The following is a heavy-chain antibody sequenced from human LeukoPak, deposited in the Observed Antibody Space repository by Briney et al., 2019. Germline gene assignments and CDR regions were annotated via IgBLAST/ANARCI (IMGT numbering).Heavy chain of an antibody. J-gene: IGHJ4*02. CDR3: ARFRTLTTHFDY. CDR2: IYYSGST. D-gene: IGHD4-11*01. V-gene: IGHV4-39*01. CDR1: GGSISSSGYY. Sequence: PSETLSLTCTVSGGSISSSGYYWGWIRQPPGKGLEWIGTIYYSGSTYCNPSLKSRVTISVDTSKNQFSLKLSSVTAADTAVYYCARFRTLTTHFDYWGQGSLVTVSS.